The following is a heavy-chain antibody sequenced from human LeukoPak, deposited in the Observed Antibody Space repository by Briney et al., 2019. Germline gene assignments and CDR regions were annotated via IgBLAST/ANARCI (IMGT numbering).Heavy chain of an antibody. D-gene: IGHD4-23*01. Sequence: SGTLSLTCAVYGGSFSGYYWSWIRQPPGKGLEWIGEINHSGSTNYNPSLKSRVTISVDTSKNQFSLKLSSVTAADTAVYYCARDTKRWRPFDYWGQGTLVTVSS. CDR3: ARDTKRWRPFDY. CDR2: INHSGST. CDR1: GGSFSGYY. V-gene: IGHV4-34*01. J-gene: IGHJ4*02.